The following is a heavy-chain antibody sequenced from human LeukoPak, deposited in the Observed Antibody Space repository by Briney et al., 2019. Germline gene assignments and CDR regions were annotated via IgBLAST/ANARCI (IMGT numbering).Heavy chain of an antibody. Sequence: GGSLRLSCAASGFTFSSYSMNWVRQAPGKGLEWVSYISSGSSAIYYADSVKGRFTISRDNAKNSLYLQMNSLRAEDTAVYYCARDRCSGGGCYSSDAFDIWGQGTMVTVSS. CDR1: GFTFSSYS. J-gene: IGHJ3*02. D-gene: IGHD2-15*01. CDR2: ISSGSSAI. CDR3: ARDRCSGGGCYSSDAFDI. V-gene: IGHV3-48*01.